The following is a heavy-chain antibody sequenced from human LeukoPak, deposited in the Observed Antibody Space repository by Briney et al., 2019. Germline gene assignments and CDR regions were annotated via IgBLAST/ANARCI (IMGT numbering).Heavy chain of an antibody. CDR2: IYSGGGT. J-gene: IGHJ3*02. Sequence: GGSLRLSCAASGFTVSSNYMSWVRQAPGKGLEWVSVIYSGGGTYYADSVKGRFTISRDNSKNTPYLQMNSLRAEDTAVYYCARGGGDNAFDIWGQGTMVTVSS. CDR3: ARGGGDNAFDI. CDR1: GFTVSSNY. D-gene: IGHD2-21*02. V-gene: IGHV3-53*01.